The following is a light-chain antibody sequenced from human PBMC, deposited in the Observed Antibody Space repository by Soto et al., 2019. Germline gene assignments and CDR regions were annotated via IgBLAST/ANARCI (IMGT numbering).Light chain of an antibody. CDR3: QQYDSYWT. CDR1: QSISRG. Sequence: DIQMTQSPSTLSSSVGDRVTITCRASQSISRGLAWYQQKAGKAPNVLIYDASTLESGVPSRFSGSGSGTEFTLTISSLQADDFATYYCQQYDSYWTFGQGTKVDI. V-gene: IGKV1-5*01. J-gene: IGKJ1*01. CDR2: DAS.